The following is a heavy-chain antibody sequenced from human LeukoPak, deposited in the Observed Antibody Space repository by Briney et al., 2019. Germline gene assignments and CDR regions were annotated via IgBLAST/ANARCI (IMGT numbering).Heavy chain of an antibody. Sequence: ASVKVSCKASGGTFSSYAISWVRQAPGQGLEWMGRIIPILGIANYAQKFQGRVTITADKSTSTAYMELSSLRSEDTAVYYCARSLATVTTYPTFDYWGQGTLVTVSS. CDR3: ARSLATVTTYPTFDY. CDR1: GGTFSSYA. D-gene: IGHD4-17*01. CDR2: IIPILGIA. J-gene: IGHJ4*02. V-gene: IGHV1-69*04.